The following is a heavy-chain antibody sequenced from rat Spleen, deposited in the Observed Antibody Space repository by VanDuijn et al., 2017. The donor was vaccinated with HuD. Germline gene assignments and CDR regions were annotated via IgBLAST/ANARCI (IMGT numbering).Heavy chain of an antibody. Sequence: EVQLVESGGGLVQPGRSLKLSCVASGFTFKNYWMTWIRQAPGKGLEWVASIINTGGSTYYPDSVKGRFTISRDNAKSTLYLQMNSLRSEDTATYYCGRVKTMGHVMDAWGQGASVTVSS. CDR3: GRVKTMGHVMDA. CDR2: IINTGGST. CDR1: GFTFKNYW. D-gene: IGHD1-3*01. V-gene: IGHV5-31*01. J-gene: IGHJ4*01.